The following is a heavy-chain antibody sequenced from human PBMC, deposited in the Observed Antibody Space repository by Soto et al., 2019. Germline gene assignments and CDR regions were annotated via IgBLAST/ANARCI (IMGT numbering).Heavy chain of an antibody. CDR3: ARSGGGYDLGDY. CDR1: GWIFTFQY. Sequence: QLLQSGAEVKKTGSSVKISCRTSGWIFTFQYLHWVRQAPGQGLEWLGWINPNSGGAKYSQKFQAWVTMTSDTSISTAYMELSRLKSDDTAVYYCARSGGGYDLGDYWGQGTLVTVSS. D-gene: IGHD5-12*01. CDR2: INPNSGGA. V-gene: IGHV1-2*04. J-gene: IGHJ4*02.